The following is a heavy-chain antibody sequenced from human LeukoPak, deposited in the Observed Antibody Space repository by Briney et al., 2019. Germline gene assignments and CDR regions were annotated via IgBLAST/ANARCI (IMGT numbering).Heavy chain of an antibody. Sequence: PSETLSLTCTVSGGSISSSSYYWGWIRQPRGKGLEWIGIIYYSGSTYYNPSLKSRLTISVDTSKNQFSLKLSSVTATDTAVCYCARRGYCSSTSCYEYWFDPWGQGTLVTVSS. V-gene: IGHV4-39*01. CDR2: IYYSGST. D-gene: IGHD2-2*01. J-gene: IGHJ5*02. CDR3: ARRGYCSSTSCYEYWFDP. CDR1: GGSISSSSYY.